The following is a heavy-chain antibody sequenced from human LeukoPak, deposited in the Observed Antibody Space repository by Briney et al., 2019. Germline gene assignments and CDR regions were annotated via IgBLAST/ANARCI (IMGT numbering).Heavy chain of an antibody. CDR3: ASTRVVPPAFSHYHYLHV. CDR2: IIPIFGTA. D-gene: IGHD2-2*01. Sequence: PRASVRLSCKASGGTFSSYAISWVRQAPGQGLEWMGGIIPIFGTANYAQKFKGRVTINADDSTSRSYMELSSLRSEATPCYSCASTRVVPPAFSHYHYLHVWGKGTTLTISS. J-gene: IGHJ6*03. CDR1: GGTFSSYA. V-gene: IGHV1-69*13.